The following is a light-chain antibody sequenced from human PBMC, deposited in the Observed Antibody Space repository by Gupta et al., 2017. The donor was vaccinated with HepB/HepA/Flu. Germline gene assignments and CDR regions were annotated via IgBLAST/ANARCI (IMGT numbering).Light chain of an antibody. CDR1: RPNIGAGYD. J-gene: IGLJ2*01. Sequence: QSVLTQPPSVSGAPGQRGTSSCTGSRPNIGAGYDVHWYQQLPGTAPKLLIYGNSNRPSGVPDRFSGSKSGTSASLAITGLQAEDEADYYCQSYDSSLSAHVVFGGGTKLTVL. CDR3: QSYDSSLSAHVV. CDR2: GNS. V-gene: IGLV1-40*01.